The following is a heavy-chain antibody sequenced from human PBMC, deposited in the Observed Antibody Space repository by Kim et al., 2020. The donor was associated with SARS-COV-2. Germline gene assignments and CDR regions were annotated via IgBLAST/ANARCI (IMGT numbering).Heavy chain of an antibody. V-gene: IGHV1-46*03. CDR2: INPSGGST. CDR3: ARGTWGGGGWGYGSGQYNRFDP. J-gene: IGHJ5*02. CDR1: GYTFTSSH. D-gene: IGHD3-10*01. Sequence: ASVKVSCKASGYTFTSSHIQWVRQAPGQGLEWVGIINPSGGSTTYAQRLQGRVTMTRDTSTGTVYMELRRLRSEDTALYYCARGTWGGGGWGYGSGQYNRFDPWGQGTLVTVSS.